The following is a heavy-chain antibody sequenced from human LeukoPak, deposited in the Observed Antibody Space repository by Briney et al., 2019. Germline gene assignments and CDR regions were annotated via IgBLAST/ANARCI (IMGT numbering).Heavy chain of an antibody. Sequence: GRSLRLSCAASGFTFSSYGMHWVRQAPGKGLEWVAVISYDGSNIHFADSVKGRFTISRDNSKNTLYLQMNSLRPEDTAVYYCAKEFSDTAMDDYWGQGTLVTVSS. CDR3: AKEFSDTAMDDY. V-gene: IGHV3-30*18. CDR1: GFTFSSYG. CDR2: ISYDGSNI. D-gene: IGHD5-18*01. J-gene: IGHJ4*02.